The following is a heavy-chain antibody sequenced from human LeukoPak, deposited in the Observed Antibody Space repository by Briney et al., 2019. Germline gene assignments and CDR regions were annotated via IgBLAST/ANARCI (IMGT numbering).Heavy chain of an antibody. Sequence: GGSLRLSCAASGFTFSSYSMNWVRQAPGKGLEWVSSISSSSSYIYYADSVKGRFTISRDNAKNSLYLQMNSLRAEDTAVYYCARDRFGHRYGDYGSDAFDIWGQGTMVTVSS. CDR2: ISSSSSYI. CDR1: GFTFSSYS. V-gene: IGHV3-21*01. D-gene: IGHD4-17*01. J-gene: IGHJ3*02. CDR3: ARDRFGHRYGDYGSDAFDI.